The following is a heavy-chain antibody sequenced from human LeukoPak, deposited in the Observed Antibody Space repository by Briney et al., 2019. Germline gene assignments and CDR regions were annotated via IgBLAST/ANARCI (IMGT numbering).Heavy chain of an antibody. Sequence: PSQTLSLTCTVSGGSISSGDYYWSWIRQPPGKGLEWIGYIYYSGSIYYNPSLMSGVTISVDTSNNQSSLKLSSVTPADTAVYYCARGHPRTYYYDSSGYHPADAFDIWGQGTMVTVSS. V-gene: IGHV4-30-4*01. CDR2: IYYSGSI. D-gene: IGHD3-22*01. J-gene: IGHJ3*02. CDR1: GGSISSGDYY. CDR3: ARGHPRTYYYDSSGYHPADAFDI.